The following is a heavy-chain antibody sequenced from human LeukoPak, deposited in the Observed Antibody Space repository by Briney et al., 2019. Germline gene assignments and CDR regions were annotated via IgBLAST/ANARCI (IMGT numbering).Heavy chain of an antibody. V-gene: IGHV4-30-2*01. Sequence: SQTLSLTCAVSGGSISSGGYSWSWIRQPPGKGLEWIGYIYHSGSTYYNPSLKSRVTISVDRSKHQFSLKLSSVTAADTAVYYCARVEWELLAFDYWGQGTLVTVSS. CDR3: ARVEWELLAFDY. D-gene: IGHD1-26*01. CDR2: IYHSGST. J-gene: IGHJ4*02. CDR1: GGSISSGGYS.